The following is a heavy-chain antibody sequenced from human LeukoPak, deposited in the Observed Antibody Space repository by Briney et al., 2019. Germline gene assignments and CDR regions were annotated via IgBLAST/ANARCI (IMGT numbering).Heavy chain of an antibody. V-gene: IGHV2-5*01. CDR2: ISGSVDK. Sequence: SGPTLMNPTQTLTLTCTFSGFSLTTSAVGVGWIRQPPGTDLECVTHISGSVDKRYNPSLKSRHTTPKHTSNNQVVLKMTIMYPIDTASYYCARKGFSSGYDYWGQGILVTVSS. CDR1: GFSLTTSAVG. J-gene: IGHJ4*02. D-gene: IGHD3-10*01. CDR3: ARKGFSSGYDY.